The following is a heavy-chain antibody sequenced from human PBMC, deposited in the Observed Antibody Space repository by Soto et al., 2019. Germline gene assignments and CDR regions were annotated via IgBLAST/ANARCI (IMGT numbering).Heavy chain of an antibody. CDR3: VRGGKYRLQETYYFDY. D-gene: IGHD4-4*01. Sequence: QLQLQESGPGLVKPSETLSLSCSVSGDSTSNSNYYWGWIRQPPGRGLEWVGSIDYYGNTYYNPSVKSRVSISVDTSKSRFSVRLTSVTAADTAVYYCVRGGKYRLQETYYFDYWGQGALVTVSS. J-gene: IGHJ4*02. CDR2: IDYYGNT. V-gene: IGHV4-39*01. CDR1: GDSTSNSNYY.